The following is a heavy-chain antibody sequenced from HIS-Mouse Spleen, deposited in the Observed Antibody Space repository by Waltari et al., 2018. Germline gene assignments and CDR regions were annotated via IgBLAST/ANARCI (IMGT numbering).Heavy chain of an antibody. CDR1: GGSFGGSY. CDR3: ARGIPGAAYYYYGMDV. D-gene: IGHD2-21*01. Sequence: QVQLRRWGPGRLRPSETLSPPSPVYGGSFGGSYGSWICQPPGKGLEWIGEINHSGSTNYNPSLKSRVTISVDTSKNQFSLKLSSVTAADTAVYYCARGIPGAAYYYYGMDVWGQGTTVTVSS. V-gene: IGHV4-34*01. CDR2: INHSGST. J-gene: IGHJ6*02.